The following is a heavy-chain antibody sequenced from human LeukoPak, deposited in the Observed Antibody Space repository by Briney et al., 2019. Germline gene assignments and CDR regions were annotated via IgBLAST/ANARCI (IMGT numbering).Heavy chain of an antibody. D-gene: IGHD3-22*01. CDR2: ISGSGAST. CDR3: AKSSGYFGGKGYFDY. V-gene: IGHV3-23*01. Sequence: GGSLRLSCAASGFTFSSYAMKWVRQAPGKGLEWVSTISGSGASTYYADSVKGRFTISRDNSKNTLYLQMNSLRAEDTAVYYCAKSSGYFGGKGYFDYWGQGTLVTVSS. J-gene: IGHJ4*02. CDR1: GFTFSSYA.